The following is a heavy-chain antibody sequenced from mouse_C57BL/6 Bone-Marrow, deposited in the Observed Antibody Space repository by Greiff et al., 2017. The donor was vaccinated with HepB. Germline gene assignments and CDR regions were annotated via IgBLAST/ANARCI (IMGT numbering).Heavy chain of an antibody. CDR2: INPSNGGT. V-gene: IGHV1-53*01. CDR1: GYTFTSYW. D-gene: IGHD2-1*01. CDR3: ARDGNYVGAMDY. J-gene: IGHJ4*01. Sequence: QVQLQQPGTELVKPGASVKLSCKASGYTFTSYWMHWVKQRPGQGLEWIGNINPSNGGTNYNEKFKSKATLTVDKSSSTAYMQLSSLTSEDSEVYYCARDGNYVGAMDYWGQGTSVTVSS.